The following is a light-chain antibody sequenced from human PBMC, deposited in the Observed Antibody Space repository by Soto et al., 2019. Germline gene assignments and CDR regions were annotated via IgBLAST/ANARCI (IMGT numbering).Light chain of an antibody. CDR2: GAA. J-gene: IGKJ4*01. Sequence: EIVLTQSPATLSLSPGERVTLSCRASQNLTSNYLAWYQQKPGQAPRLLIHGAASRATGIPDRFSGSGSGTDFTLTISRLEPEDFAVYYCQQYSDSVLTFGGGTKVEIK. CDR1: QNLTSNY. CDR3: QQYSDSVLT. V-gene: IGKV3-20*01.